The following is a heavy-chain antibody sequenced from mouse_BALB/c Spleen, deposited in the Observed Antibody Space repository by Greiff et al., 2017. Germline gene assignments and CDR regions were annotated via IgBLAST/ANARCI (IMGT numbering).Heavy chain of an antibody. CDR3: ARSPYYYGSSYGWYFDV. J-gene: IGHJ1*01. D-gene: IGHD1-1*01. V-gene: IGHV5-17*02. CDR1: GFTFSSFG. Sequence: EVMLVESGGGLVQPGGSRKLSCAASGFTFSSFGMHWVRQAPEKGLEWVAYISSGSSTIYYADTVKGRFTISRDNPKNTLFLQMTSLRSEDTAMYYCARSPYYYGSSYGWYFDVWGAGTTVTVSS. CDR2: ISSGSSTI.